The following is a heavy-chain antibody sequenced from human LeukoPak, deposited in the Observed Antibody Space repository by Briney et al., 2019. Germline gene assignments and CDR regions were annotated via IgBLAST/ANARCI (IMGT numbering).Heavy chain of an antibody. CDR2: INHSGST. CDR3: ARGRKNLRYYDSSGYYPFDY. D-gene: IGHD3-22*01. V-gene: IGHV4-34*01. Sequence: SETLSLTCAVYGGSFSGYYWSWIRQPPGKGLEWIGEINHSGSTNYNPSLKSRVTISVDTSKNQSSLKLSSVTAADTAVYYCARGRKNLRYYDSSGYYPFDYWGQGTLVTVSS. CDR1: GGSFSGYY. J-gene: IGHJ4*02.